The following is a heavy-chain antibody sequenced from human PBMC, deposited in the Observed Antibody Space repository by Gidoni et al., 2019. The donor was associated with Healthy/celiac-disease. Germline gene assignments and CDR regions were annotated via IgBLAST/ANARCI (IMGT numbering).Heavy chain of an antibody. CDR1: GFTFSSYA. V-gene: IGHV3-30*04. Sequence: QVQLVESGGGVVQPGRSLRLSCAASGFTFSSYAMHWVRQAPGKGLEWVAGISYDGSKKYYADSVKGRFTISRDNSKNTLYLQMNSLRAEDTAVYYCARDLGIYCSGGSCYYYYGMDVWGQGTTVTVSS. D-gene: IGHD2-15*01. CDR2: ISYDGSKK. J-gene: IGHJ6*02. CDR3: ARDLGIYCSGGSCYYYYGMDV.